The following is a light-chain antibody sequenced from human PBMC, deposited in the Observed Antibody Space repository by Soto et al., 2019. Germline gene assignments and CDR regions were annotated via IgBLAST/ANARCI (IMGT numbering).Light chain of an antibody. CDR3: SSFTSINTWV. CDR2: EVS. CDR1: SSDVGGYNY. J-gene: IGLJ3*02. Sequence: QSALTQPASVSGSPGQSITISCTGTSSDVGGYNYVSWYQQHPGKAPKLMIYEVSNRPSGVSNRFSGSKSGNTASLPISGLQTDDDADYYCSSFTSINTWVFGGGTKLTVL. V-gene: IGLV2-14*01.